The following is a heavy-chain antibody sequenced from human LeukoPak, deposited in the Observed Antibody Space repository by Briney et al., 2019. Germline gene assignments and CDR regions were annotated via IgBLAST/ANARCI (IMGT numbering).Heavy chain of an antibody. Sequence: ASVKVSCKSSGYTFTISYMHWVRQAPGQGLEWMGIINPSGDFTTYAQEFQGRLTMTRDTSTSTVYMELRSLRSEDTAVYYCASTSRMHLSDYWGQGTRVTVSS. CDR2: INPSGDFT. V-gene: IGHV1-46*01. CDR3: ASTSRMHLSDY. J-gene: IGHJ4*02. D-gene: IGHD2-15*01. CDR1: GYTFTISY.